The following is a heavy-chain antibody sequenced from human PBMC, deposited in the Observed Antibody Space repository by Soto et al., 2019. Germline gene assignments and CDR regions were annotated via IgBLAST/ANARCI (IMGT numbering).Heavy chain of an antibody. CDR1: GFTFSSYA. CDR3: AKDEQGGYCSSTSCQYFDY. Sequence: PGGSLRLSCAASGFTFSSYAMSWVRQAPGKGLEWVSAISGSGGSTYYADSVKGRFTISRDNSKNTLYLQMNSLRAEDTAVYYCAKDEQGGYCSSTSCQYFDYWGQGTLVTVSS. CDR2: ISGSGGST. J-gene: IGHJ4*02. D-gene: IGHD2-2*01. V-gene: IGHV3-23*01.